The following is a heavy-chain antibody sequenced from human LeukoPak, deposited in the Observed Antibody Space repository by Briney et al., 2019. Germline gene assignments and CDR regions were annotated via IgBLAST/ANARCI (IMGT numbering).Heavy chain of an antibody. J-gene: IGHJ6*02. Sequence: ASVKVSCKASGYTFTGYYMHWVRQAPGQGLEWMGWINPNSGGTNYAQKFQGRVTMTRDTSISTAYMELSRLRSDDQAVCYCACELGVGYSGSSSYYYYGMDVWGQGTTVTVSS. CDR2: INPNSGGT. CDR3: ACELGVGYSGSSSYYYYGMDV. V-gene: IGHV1-2*02. CDR1: GYTFTGYY. D-gene: IGHD6-6*01.